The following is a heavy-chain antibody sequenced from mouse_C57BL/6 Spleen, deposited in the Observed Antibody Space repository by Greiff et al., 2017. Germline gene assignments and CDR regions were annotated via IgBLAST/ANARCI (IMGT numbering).Heavy chain of an antibody. D-gene: IGHD3-2*02. J-gene: IGHJ3*01. V-gene: IGHV1-19*01. Sequence: EVKLMESGPVLVKPGASVKMSCKASGYTFTDYYMNWVKQSHGKSLEWIGVINPYNGGTSYNQKFKGKATLTVDKSSSTAYMELNSLTSEDSAVYYCARYGDSSGYSWFAYWGQGTLVTVSA. CDR2: INPYNGGT. CDR1: GYTFTDYY. CDR3: ARYGDSSGYSWFAY.